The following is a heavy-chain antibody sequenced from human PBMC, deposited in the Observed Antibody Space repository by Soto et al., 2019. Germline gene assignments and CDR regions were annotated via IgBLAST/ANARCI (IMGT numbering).Heavy chain of an antibody. D-gene: IGHD5-18*01. CDR2: ISGSGGST. V-gene: IGHV3-23*01. CDR3: AKAPASSLTASRPFDE. J-gene: IGHJ4*02. CDR1: GNTFSNYA. Sequence: EVQLLESGGGLVPPGGFLRLSCEASGNTFSNYAMTWVRQAPGKGLEWVSAISGSGGSTYYAGSVKGRFTISRDNSKNTLFLHMNSLRAEDTAIYYSAKAPASSLTASRPFDEWGQGTLVTVSS.